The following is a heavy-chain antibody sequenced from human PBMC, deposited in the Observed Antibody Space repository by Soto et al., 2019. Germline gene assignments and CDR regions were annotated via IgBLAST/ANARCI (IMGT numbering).Heavy chain of an antibody. CDR1: GGSISSSNW. CDR2: IYHSGST. D-gene: IGHD3-10*01. CDR3: ASPGHGVNSYGMDV. V-gene: IGHV4-4*02. J-gene: IGHJ6*02. Sequence: TETLSLTCAVSGGSISSSNWWSWVRQPPGKGLEWIGEIYHSGSTNYNPSLKSRVTISVDKSKNQFSLKLSSVTAADTAVYYCASPGHGVNSYGMDVWGQGTTVT.